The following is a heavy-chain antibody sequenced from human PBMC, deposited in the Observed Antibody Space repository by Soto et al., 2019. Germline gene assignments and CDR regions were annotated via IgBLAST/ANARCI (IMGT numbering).Heavy chain of an antibody. V-gene: IGHV3-23*01. Sequence: GGSLRLSCAASGFTFSSYAMSWVRQAPGKGLEWVSAISGSGGSTYYADSVKGRLTISRDNSKSTLYLQMNSLRAEDTAVYYCAKDPSLRGSPPGYFDYWGQGTLVTVSS. CDR1: GFTFSSYA. D-gene: IGHD2-15*01. CDR2: ISGSGGST. J-gene: IGHJ4*02. CDR3: AKDPSLRGSPPGYFDY.